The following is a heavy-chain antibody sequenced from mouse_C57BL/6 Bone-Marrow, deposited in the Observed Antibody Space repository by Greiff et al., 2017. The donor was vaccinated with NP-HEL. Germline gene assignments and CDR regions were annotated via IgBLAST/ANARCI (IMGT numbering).Heavy chain of an antibody. J-gene: IGHJ1*03. V-gene: IGHV1-55*01. Sequence: QVQLQQPGAELVKPGASVKMSCKASGYTFTSYWITWVKQRPGQGLEWIGDIYPGSGSTNYNEKFKSKATLTVDTSSSTAYMQLSSLTSEDSAVYYCARGFYYGSSSLTWYFDVWGTGTTVTVSS. CDR3: ARGFYYGSSSLTWYFDV. CDR2: IYPGSGST. D-gene: IGHD1-1*01. CDR1: GYTFTSYW.